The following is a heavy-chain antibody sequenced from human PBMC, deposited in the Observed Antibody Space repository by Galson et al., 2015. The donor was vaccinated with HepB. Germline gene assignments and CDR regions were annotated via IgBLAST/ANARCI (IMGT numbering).Heavy chain of an antibody. J-gene: IGHJ6*02. D-gene: IGHD2/OR15-2a*01. CDR2: IIPIFGTA. CDR1: GGTFSSYA. Sequence: SVKVSCKASGGTFSSYAISWVRQAPGQGLEWMGGIIPIFGTANYAQKFQGRVTITADESTSTAYMELSSLRSEDTAVYYCARDLSEAPRKYYYYGMDVWGQGTTVTVSS. CDR3: ARDLSEAPRKYYYYGMDV. V-gene: IGHV1-69*13.